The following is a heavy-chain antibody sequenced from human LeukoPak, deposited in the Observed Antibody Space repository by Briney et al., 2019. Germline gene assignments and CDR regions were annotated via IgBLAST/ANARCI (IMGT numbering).Heavy chain of an antibody. CDR3: ARDLREHGVFDI. Sequence: GGSLRLSCAASGFTFSIYGMGWVRQAPGKGLEWVSEIYSDGTTYYAASVKGRFGISRDNSKNTVDLQMNSLRAEDTAVYYCARDLREHGVFDIWGQGTMVTVSS. CDR2: IYSDGTT. CDR1: GFTFSIYG. D-gene: IGHD1-26*01. V-gene: IGHV3-53*01. J-gene: IGHJ3*02.